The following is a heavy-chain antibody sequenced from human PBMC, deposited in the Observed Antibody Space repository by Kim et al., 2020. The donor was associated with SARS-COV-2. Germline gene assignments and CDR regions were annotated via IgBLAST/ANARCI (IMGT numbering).Heavy chain of an antibody. J-gene: IGHJ6*02. CDR1: GYTFTGYY. V-gene: IGHV1-2*04. Sequence: ASVKVSCKASGYTFTGYYMHWVRQAPGQGLEWMGWINPNSGGTNYAQKFQGWVTMTRDTSISTAYMELSRLRSDDTAVYYCAREGEVSGYGSGSYCYYYYYGMDVWGQGTTVTVSS. CDR2: INPNSGGT. D-gene: IGHD3-10*01. CDR3: AREGEVSGYGSGSYCYYYYYGMDV.